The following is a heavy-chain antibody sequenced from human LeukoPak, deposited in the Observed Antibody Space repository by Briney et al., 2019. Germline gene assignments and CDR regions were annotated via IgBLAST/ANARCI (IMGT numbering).Heavy chain of an antibody. CDR2: IYSGGST. D-gene: IGHD1-26*01. V-gene: IGHV3-66*01. J-gene: IGHJ4*02. CDR1: GFTVSSNY. CDR3: ARVFVGATFDY. Sequence: GGSLRLSCAASGFTVSSNYMSWVRQAPGKGLEWVSVIYSGGSTYYADSVKGRFTTSRDNSKNTLYLQMNSLRAEDTAVYYCARVFVGATFDYWGQGTLVTVSS.